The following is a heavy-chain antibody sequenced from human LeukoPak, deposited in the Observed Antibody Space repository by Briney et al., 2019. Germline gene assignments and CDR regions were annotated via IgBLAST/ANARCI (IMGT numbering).Heavy chain of an antibody. CDR3: TTRACHAGGCSSSFYYYYGLHF. CDR1: GNSISNYA. CDR2: IIPIFGTA. V-gene: IGHV1-69*01. D-gene: IGHD3-16*01. J-gene: IGHJ6*02. Sequence: ASVKVSCKASGNSISNYAVSWVRQAPGQGFERMGGIIPIFGTADYAQKFQGRVTITADQSTSTAYMALSSLKSEDTATYYCTTRACHAGGCSSSFYYYYGLHFWGQGTTVSVS.